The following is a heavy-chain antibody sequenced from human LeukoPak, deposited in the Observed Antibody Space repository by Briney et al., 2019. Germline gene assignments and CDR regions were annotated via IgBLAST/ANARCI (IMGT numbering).Heavy chain of an antibody. CDR3: ARDRPYSEVRYYYGMDV. CDR2: INPTSGGT. V-gene: IGHV1-2*02. Sequence: ASVKVSCKASGYTFTGYYMHWVRQAPGQGLEWMGWINPTSGGTNYAQKFQGRVTMTRDMSISTAYMELSRLRSDDTAVYYCARDRPYSEVRYYYGMDVWGQGTTVTVSS. J-gene: IGHJ6*02. CDR1: GYTFTGYY. D-gene: IGHD3-10*01.